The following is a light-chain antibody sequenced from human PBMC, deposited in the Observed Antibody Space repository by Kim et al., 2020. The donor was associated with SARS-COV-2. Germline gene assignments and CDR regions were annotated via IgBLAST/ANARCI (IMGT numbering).Light chain of an antibody. J-gene: IGKJ3*01. V-gene: IGKV1-8*01. Sequence: ASTGDRVTITCRASQGISSYLAWYQQKPGKAPKLLIYAASTLQSGVPSRFSGSGSGTDSTLTISCLQSEDFATYYCQQYYSYPFTFGPGTKVDIK. CDR3: QQYYSYPFT. CDR1: QGISSY. CDR2: AAS.